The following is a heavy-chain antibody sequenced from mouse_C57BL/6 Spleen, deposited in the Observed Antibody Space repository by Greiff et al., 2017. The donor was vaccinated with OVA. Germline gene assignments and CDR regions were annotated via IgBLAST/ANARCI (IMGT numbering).Heavy chain of an antibody. D-gene: IGHD2-4*01. CDR1: GFTFSSYA. J-gene: IGHJ1*03. V-gene: IGHV5-9-1*02. CDR3: TRCDYDGYWYFDV. CDR2: ISSGGDYI. Sequence: EVQGVESGEGLVKPGGSLKLSCAASGFTFSSYAMSWVRQTPEKRLEWVAYISSGGDYIYYADTVKGRFTISRDNARNTLYLQMSSLKSEDTAMYYCTRCDYDGYWYFDVWGTGTTVTVSS.